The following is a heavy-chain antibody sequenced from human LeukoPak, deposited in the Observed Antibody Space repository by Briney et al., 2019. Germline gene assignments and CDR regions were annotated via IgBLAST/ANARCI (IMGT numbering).Heavy chain of an antibody. Sequence: RGRSRRLSCPASGFTVSNSGMHWVRQAPGRGREWVVVIRYDGSNKYYSDSVKDRFTISRDNSKNTLYLQINSLRAEDTAVYYCAKDIFRVSYYNDAFDIWGQGTKVTVSS. CDR2: IRYDGSNK. CDR1: GFTVSNSG. CDR3: AKDIFRVSYYNDAFDI. V-gene: IGHV3-33*06. D-gene: IGHD1-26*01. J-gene: IGHJ3*02.